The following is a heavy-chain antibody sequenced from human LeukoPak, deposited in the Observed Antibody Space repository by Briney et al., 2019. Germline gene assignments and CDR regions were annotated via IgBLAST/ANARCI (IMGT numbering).Heavy chain of an antibody. D-gene: IGHD6-13*01. CDR2: ISWNSGSI. CDR3: AKDTYAGSSSWPDFDY. CDR1: GFTFDDYA. V-gene: IGHV3-9*01. Sequence: GGSLRLSCAASGFTFDDYAMHWVRQAPGKGLEWVSGISWNSGSIGYADSVKGRFTISRDNAKNSLYLQMNSLRAEDTALYYCAKDTYAGSSSWPDFDYWGQGTLVTVSS. J-gene: IGHJ4*02.